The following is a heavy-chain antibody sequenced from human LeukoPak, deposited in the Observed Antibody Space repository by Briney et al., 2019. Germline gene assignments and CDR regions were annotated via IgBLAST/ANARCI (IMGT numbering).Heavy chain of an antibody. Sequence: SETLSLTCTVSGGSISSGGYYWSWIRQHPGKGLEWIGYIYYSGSTYYNPSLKSRVTISVDTSKNQFSLKLSSVTAADTAVYYCAGRYYGDYEDYFDYWGQGTLVTVSS. V-gene: IGHV4-31*03. CDR3: AGRYYGDYEDYFDY. J-gene: IGHJ4*02. D-gene: IGHD4-17*01. CDR2: IYYSGST. CDR1: GGSISSGGYY.